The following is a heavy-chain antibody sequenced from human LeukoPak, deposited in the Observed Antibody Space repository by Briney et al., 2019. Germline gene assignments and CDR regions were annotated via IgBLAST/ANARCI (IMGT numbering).Heavy chain of an antibody. Sequence: ASVKVSCKASGYTFTSYGISWVRQAPGQGLEWMGWISAYNGNTNYAQKLQGRVTMTTDASTSTAYMELRSLRSDDTAVYYCARGADRDLLPLFDYWGQGTLVTVSS. CDR1: GYTFTSYG. CDR3: ARGADRDLLPLFDY. CDR2: ISAYNGNT. D-gene: IGHD1-26*01. J-gene: IGHJ4*02. V-gene: IGHV1-18*01.